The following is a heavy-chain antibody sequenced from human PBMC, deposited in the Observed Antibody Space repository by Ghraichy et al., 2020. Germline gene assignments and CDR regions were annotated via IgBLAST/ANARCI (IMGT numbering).Heavy chain of an antibody. Sequence: LSLTCAASGFTFSNYAMNWVRQAPGKGLEWVSAISGSGGSTYYADSVKGRFTISRDNSKNTLYLQMDSLRAEDTAVYYCAKATTVTDYFYGMDVWGQGTTVTVSS. CDR2: ISGSGGST. CDR1: GFTFSNYA. CDR3: AKATTVTDYFYGMDV. V-gene: IGHV3-23*01. J-gene: IGHJ6*02. D-gene: IGHD4-17*01.